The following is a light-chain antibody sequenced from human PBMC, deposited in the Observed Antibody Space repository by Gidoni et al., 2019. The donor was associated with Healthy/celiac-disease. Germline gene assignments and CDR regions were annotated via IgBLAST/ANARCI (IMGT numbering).Light chain of an antibody. V-gene: IGKV3-11*01. J-gene: IGKJ3*01. Sequence: EIVLTQTPATLSLSPGERATFSCRASQSVSSYLAWYQQKPGQAPRLLIYDASNRATGIPARFSGSGSGTDFTLTISSLEPEDLAVYYCQQRSNWPRFTFGPGTKVDIK. CDR2: DAS. CDR1: QSVSSY. CDR3: QQRSNWPRFT.